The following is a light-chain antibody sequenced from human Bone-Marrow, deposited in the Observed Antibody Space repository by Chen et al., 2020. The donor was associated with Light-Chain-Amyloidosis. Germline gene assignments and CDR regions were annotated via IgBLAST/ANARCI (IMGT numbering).Light chain of an antibody. V-gene: IGKV1-27*01. Sequence: DIQMTQSPSAHFASVVDRVTITCRASQGIRDKLAWYQQKPGKVPKLLIFDTSFLESGVPSRFSGIGSGTDFTLTISSLQPEDVATYYCQEYDTAPWTFGQGTKLEI. CDR2: DTS. CDR3: QEYDTAPWT. J-gene: IGKJ1*01. CDR1: QGIRDK.